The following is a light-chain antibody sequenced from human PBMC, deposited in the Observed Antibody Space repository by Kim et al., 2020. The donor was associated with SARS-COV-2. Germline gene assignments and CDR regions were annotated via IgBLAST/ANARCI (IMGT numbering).Light chain of an antibody. CDR3: QAWDSSRYF. CDR2: EDV. Sequence: SYELTQPPSVSVSPGQTATITCSGDDLGNKFVCWYRQKPGQSPVLVMYEDVKRPSGIPERFSGSNSGNTATLTISGTQAMDEADYYCQAWDSSRYFFGTG. J-gene: IGLJ1*01. V-gene: IGLV3-1*01. CDR1: DLGNKF.